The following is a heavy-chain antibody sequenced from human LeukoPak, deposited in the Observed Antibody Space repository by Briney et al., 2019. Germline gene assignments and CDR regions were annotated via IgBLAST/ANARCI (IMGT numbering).Heavy chain of an antibody. J-gene: IGHJ4*02. Sequence: GGSLRLSCVVSGITLANYGMSSVRQAPGKGLEWVAGVSGSGGSTNYAYSVKGRFPISRDNPKNPLYLQMNSLRAEDTAVYFCAKRGVVIRVILVGFHKEAYYFDSWGQGALVTVSS. D-gene: IGHD3-22*01. CDR1: GITLANYG. V-gene: IGHV3-23*01. CDR2: VSGSGGST. CDR3: AKRGVVIRVILVGFHKEAYYFDS.